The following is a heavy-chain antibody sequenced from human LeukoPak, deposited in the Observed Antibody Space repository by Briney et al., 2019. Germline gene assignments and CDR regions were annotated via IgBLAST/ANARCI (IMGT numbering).Heavy chain of an antibody. CDR3: AKWGDYDVLTGYYVSDY. J-gene: IGHJ4*02. CDR1: GFTFSSYA. Sequence: GGSLRLSCSASGFTFSSYAMHWVRQAPGKGLEWVSAITGSGGNTYYADSVKGRFTISRDNSKNTVFLQMNSLRAEDTAVYYCAKWGDYDVLTGYYVSDYWGQGTLVTVSS. CDR2: ITGSGGNT. D-gene: IGHD3-9*01. V-gene: IGHV3-23*01.